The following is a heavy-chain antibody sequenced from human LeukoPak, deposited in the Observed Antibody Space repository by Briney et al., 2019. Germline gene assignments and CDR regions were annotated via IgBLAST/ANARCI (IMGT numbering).Heavy chain of an antibody. CDR1: GGSISSHY. CDR2: IYYSGSTNYT. Sequence: SETLSLTCTVSGGSISSHYWSWIRQPPGKGLEWIGYIYYSGSTNYTNYNPSLKSRVTISVDTSKNQFSLKLSSVTAADTAVYYCARDPVVSVGDWYFDLWGRGTLVTVSS. D-gene: IGHD3-3*01. CDR3: ARDPVVSVGDWYFDL. V-gene: IGHV4-59*11. J-gene: IGHJ2*01.